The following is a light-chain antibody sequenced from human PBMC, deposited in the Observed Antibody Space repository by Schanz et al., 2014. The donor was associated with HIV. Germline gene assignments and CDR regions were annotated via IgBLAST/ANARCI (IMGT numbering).Light chain of an antibody. V-gene: IGLV1-40*01. J-gene: IGLJ2*01. CDR1: RSNIGAGYD. CDR3: ASYAGNNNVL. Sequence: QSVLTQPPSVSGAPGQRVTISCTGSRSNIGAGYDVHWYQQLPGTAPKLLIYGNSNRPSGVPGRFSGSKSGSTASLTVSGLRAEDEADYYCASYAGNNNVLFGGGTKLTVL. CDR2: GNS.